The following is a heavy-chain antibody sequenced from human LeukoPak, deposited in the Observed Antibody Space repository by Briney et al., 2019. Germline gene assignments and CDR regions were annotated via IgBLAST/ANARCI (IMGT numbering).Heavy chain of an antibody. CDR3: AREWLMVRGVRRPYFDY. CDR1: GYTFTGYY. Sequence: ASVKVSCKASGYTFTGYYMHWVRQAPGQGLEWMGWINPNSGGTNYAQKFQGRVTMTRDTSISTAYMELSRLRSDDTAVYYCAREWLMVRGVRRPYFDYWGQGTLVTVPS. V-gene: IGHV1-2*02. CDR2: INPNSGGT. D-gene: IGHD3-10*01. J-gene: IGHJ4*02.